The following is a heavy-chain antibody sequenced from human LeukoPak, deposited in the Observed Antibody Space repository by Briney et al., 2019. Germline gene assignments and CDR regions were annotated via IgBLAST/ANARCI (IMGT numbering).Heavy chain of an antibody. CDR1: GGTFSTYS. D-gene: IGHD3-9*01. Sequence: SVKVSCKTSGGTFSTYSITWVRQAPGQGLEWMGRIIPIVGVPKYAQKFQGRMTITADKSTTAAYMDLSRLTSEDTAVYYCAREGTFYDRLTTYYTPKNYCDYWGQGTLVTVSS. CDR3: AREGTFYDRLTTYYTPKNYCDY. CDR2: IIPIVGVP. V-gene: IGHV1-69*04. J-gene: IGHJ4*02.